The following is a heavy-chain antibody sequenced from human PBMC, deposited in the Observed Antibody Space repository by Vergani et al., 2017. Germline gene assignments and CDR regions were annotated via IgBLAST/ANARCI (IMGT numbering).Heavy chain of an antibody. V-gene: IGHV3-15*01. CDR1: GFTFINAW. Sequence: EVQLVESGGGLVQPGGSLRLSCAASGFTFINAWMTWVRQAPGKGLEWVGRIKSKTDGGTTYYAAPVKGKFTISRDIAKNTLYLQVRSLRLEDTGVYHCVRDRGLCAGGRCYTEAWDYWGQGTPVTVSS. CDR2: IKSKTDGGTT. D-gene: IGHD2-2*02. CDR3: VRDRGLCAGGRCYTEAWDY. J-gene: IGHJ4*02.